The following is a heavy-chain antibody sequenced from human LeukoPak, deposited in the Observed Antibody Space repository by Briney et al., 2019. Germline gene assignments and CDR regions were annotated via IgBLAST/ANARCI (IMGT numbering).Heavy chain of an antibody. V-gene: IGHV4-34*01. CDR2: INHSGST. CDR3: ASLRRGELYSLGY. J-gene: IGHJ4*02. D-gene: IGHD3-16*01. CDR1: GGSFSGYY. Sequence: PSETLSLTCAVYGGSFSGYYWSWIRQPPGKGLEWIGEINHSGSTNYNPPLKSRVTISVDTSKNQFSLKLSSVTAADTAVYYCASLRRGELYSLGYWGQGTLVTVSS.